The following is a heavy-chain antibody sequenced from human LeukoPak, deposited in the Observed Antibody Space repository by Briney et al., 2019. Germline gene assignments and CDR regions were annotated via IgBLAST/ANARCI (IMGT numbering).Heavy chain of an antibody. V-gene: IGHV3-7*01. CDR3: ARFSREQWLKDPEYFDY. J-gene: IGHJ4*02. Sequence: PGGSLRLSCVASRFTFSNYWMTWVRQAPGKGLERVANINKDGGEKYYMESVKGRFTISRDNAKNSLYLQMNSLRAEDTAVYYCARFSREQWLKDPEYFDYWGQGTLVTVSS. CDR2: INKDGGEK. D-gene: IGHD6-19*01. CDR1: RFTFSNYW.